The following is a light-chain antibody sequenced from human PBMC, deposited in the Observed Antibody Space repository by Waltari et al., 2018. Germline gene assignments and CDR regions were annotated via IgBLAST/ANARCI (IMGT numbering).Light chain of an antibody. CDR2: WAS. CDR1: QSFLSSSNNKNY. J-gene: IGKJ2*01. V-gene: IGKV4-1*01. Sequence: DIVMTQSPDSLAVSLGERATINCKSSQSFLSSSNNKNYLAWYKQKPGKPPKLLIYWASTRESGVPDRFSGSGSGTDFTLTISSLQAEDVAVYYCQQYYSTPYTFGQGTKLEIK. CDR3: QQYYSTPYT.